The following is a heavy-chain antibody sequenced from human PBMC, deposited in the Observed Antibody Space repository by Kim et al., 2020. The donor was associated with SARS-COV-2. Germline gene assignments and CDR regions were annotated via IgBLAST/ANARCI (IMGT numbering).Heavy chain of an antibody. J-gene: IGHJ3*02. V-gene: IGHV1-18*01. Sequence: ASVKVSRKASGYTFTSYGISWVRQAPGQGLEWMGWISAYNGNTNYAQKLQGRVTMTTDTSTSTAYMELRSLRSDDTAVYYCATDIVATRDAFDIWGQGTMVTVSS. CDR2: ISAYNGNT. D-gene: IGHD5-12*01. CDR1: GYTFTSYG. CDR3: ATDIVATRDAFDI.